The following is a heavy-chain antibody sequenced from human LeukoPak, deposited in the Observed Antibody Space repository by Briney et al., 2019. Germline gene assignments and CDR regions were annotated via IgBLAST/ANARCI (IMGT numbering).Heavy chain of an antibody. CDR3: ARALGSRDYFDY. D-gene: IGHD2-15*01. V-gene: IGHV1-69*05. Sequence: GSSVKVSCKASGGTFSSYAISWVRQAPGQGLEWMGRIIPIFGTANYAQKFQGRVTITTDESTSTDYMELSSLRSEDTPVYYCARALGSRDYFDYWGQGTLVTVS. J-gene: IGHJ4*02. CDR1: GGTFSSYA. CDR2: IIPIFGTA.